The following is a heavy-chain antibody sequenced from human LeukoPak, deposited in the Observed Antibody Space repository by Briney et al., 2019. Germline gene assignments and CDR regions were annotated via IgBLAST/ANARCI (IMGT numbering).Heavy chain of an antibody. Sequence: SETLSLTCAVSGGSISSHYWSWIRQPPGKGLEWIGYIYYSGSTNYNPSLKSRVTISVDTSKNQFSLKLSSVTAADTAVYYCARAPGNIVATISWFDPWGQGTLVTVSS. CDR1: GGSISSHY. D-gene: IGHD5-12*01. J-gene: IGHJ5*02. CDR2: IYYSGST. CDR3: ARAPGNIVATISWFDP. V-gene: IGHV4-59*11.